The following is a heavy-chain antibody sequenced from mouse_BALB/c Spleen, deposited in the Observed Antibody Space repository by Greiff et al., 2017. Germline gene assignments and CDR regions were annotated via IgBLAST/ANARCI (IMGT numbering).Heavy chain of an antibody. J-gene: IGHJ4*01. Sequence: VKLMESGPGLVAPSQSLSITCTVSGFSLTGYGVSWVRQPPGKGLEWLGVIWGDGSTNYHSALISRLSISKDNSKSQVFLKLNSLQTDDTATYYCAQTDYGNYYYAMDYWGQGTSVTVSS. D-gene: IGHD2-1*01. CDR2: IWGDGST. CDR3: AQTDYGNYYYAMDY. V-gene: IGHV2-3*01. CDR1: GFSLTGYG.